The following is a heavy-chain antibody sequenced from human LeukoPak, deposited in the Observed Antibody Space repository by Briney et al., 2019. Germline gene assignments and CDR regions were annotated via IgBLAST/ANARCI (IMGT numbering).Heavy chain of an antibody. J-gene: IGHJ6*02. CDR3: ARAFYDSSGYYFYPYYYYGMDV. V-gene: IGHV4-59*01. D-gene: IGHD3-22*01. Sequence: SETLSLTCTVSGGSISSYYWSWIRQPPGKGLEWIGYIYYSGSTNYNPSLKSRVTISVDRSKNQFSLKLSSVTAADTAVYYCARAFYDSSGYYFYPYYYYGMDVWGQGTTVTVSS. CDR2: IYYSGST. CDR1: GGSISSYY.